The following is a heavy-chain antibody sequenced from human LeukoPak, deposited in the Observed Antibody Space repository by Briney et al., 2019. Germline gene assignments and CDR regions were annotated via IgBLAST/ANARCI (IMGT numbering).Heavy chain of an antibody. CDR1: GGSFSGYY. Sequence: SETLSLTCAVYGGSFSGYYWSWIRQPPGKGLEWIGEINHSGSTNYNPSLKSRVTISVDTFKNQFSLKLSSVTAADTAVYYCASRGENGDYVVDYWGQGTLVTVSS. J-gene: IGHJ4*02. CDR3: ASRGENGDYVVDY. D-gene: IGHD4-17*01. V-gene: IGHV4-34*01. CDR2: INHSGST.